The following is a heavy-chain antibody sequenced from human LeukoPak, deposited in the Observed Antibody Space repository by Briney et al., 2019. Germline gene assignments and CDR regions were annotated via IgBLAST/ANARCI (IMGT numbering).Heavy chain of an antibody. CDR1: GFTFSTYW. J-gene: IGHJ4*02. D-gene: IGHD5-18*01. CDR3: ASGPYSYGWGY. Sequence: PGGSLGLSCAASGFTFSTYWMHWVRQAPGQGLVWVSRISPAGSFTDYADFVQGRFTISRDDAKNTLFLQMNSLRAEDTAVYYCASGPYSYGWGYWGQGTLATVSS. CDR2: ISPAGSFT. V-gene: IGHV3-74*01.